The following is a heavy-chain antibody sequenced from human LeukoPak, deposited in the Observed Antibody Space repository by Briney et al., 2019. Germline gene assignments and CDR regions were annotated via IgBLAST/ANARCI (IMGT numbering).Heavy chain of an antibody. Sequence: SQTLSLTCTVSGGSISSGGYYWSWIRQHPGKGLEWIGYIYHSGSTYYNPSLKSRLIISVDTSKNQFSLKLSSVTAADTAVYYCARDRQESSKWRLITAFEIWGQGTMVPVSS. CDR3: ARDRQESSKWRLITAFEI. V-gene: IGHV4-31*03. CDR1: GGSISSGGYY. CDR2: IYHSGST. J-gene: IGHJ3*02. D-gene: IGHD3-16*01.